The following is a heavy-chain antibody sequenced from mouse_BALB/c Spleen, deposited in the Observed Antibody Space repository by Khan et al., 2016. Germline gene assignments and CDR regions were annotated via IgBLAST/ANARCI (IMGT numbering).Heavy chain of an antibody. J-gene: IGHJ4*01. CDR3: ERGSGLLYAIDY. D-gene: IGHD1-3*01. Sequence: VQLQQSGPELVKPGASVKLSCKASGYTFTDYNMHWVKQSPGKSLEWIGYIYPYSGGTGYNQKFKSKATLTVDNSSSTSYMELRSLTSEDSAVYSCERGSGLLYAIDYWGQGTSVTVSS. CDR2: IYPYSGGT. V-gene: IGHV1S29*02. CDR1: GYTFTDYN.